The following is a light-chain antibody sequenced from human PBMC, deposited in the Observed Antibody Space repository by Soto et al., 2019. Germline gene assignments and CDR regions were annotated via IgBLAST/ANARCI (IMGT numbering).Light chain of an antibody. CDR2: DTN. J-gene: IGLJ1*01. CDR1: TGAVTSGHY. Sequence: QAVVTQEPSLTVSPGGTVTLTCGSSTGAVTSGHYPHWFQQKPGQAPRTLIWDTNNRHPLTPARFSGCLFGSKAALTLSGAQPEDEADYYCVVIYPGVGELFGTGTKVTVL. V-gene: IGLV7-46*01. CDR3: VVIYPGVGEL.